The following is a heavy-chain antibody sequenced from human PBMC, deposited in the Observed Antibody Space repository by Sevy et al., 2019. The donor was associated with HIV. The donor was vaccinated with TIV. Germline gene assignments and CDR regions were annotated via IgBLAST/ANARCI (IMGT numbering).Heavy chain of an antibody. CDR2: ISSSSYT. J-gene: IGHJ4*02. D-gene: IGHD3-10*01. CDR1: GFTFSDYY. V-gene: IGHV3-11*06. Sequence: GGSLRLSCAASGFTFSDYYMSWIRQTPGKGLEWVSYISSSSYTNYADSVKGRFTISRDNAKNSLYLQMNSLRAEDTAVYYCARVGGYYGSGGFDYWGQATLVTVSS. CDR3: ARVGGYYGSGGFDY.